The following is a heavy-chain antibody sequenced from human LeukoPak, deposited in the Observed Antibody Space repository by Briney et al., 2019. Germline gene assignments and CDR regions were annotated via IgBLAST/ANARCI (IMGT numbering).Heavy chain of an antibody. V-gene: IGHV4-30-2*02. CDR3: ARSDTYCSGGSCPPNTFDALDI. Sequence: SETLSLTCAVSGGSISSGGYSWSWIRQPPGKGLEWIGYIYHSGSTYYNPSLKSRVTISVDRSKNQFSLKLSSVTAADTAVYYCARSDTYCSGGSCPPNTFDALDIWGQGTMVTVSS. J-gene: IGHJ3*02. CDR2: IYHSGST. D-gene: IGHD2-15*01. CDR1: GGSISSGGYS.